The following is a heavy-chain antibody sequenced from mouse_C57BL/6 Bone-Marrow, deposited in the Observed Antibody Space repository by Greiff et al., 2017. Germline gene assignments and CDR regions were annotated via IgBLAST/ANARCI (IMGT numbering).Heavy chain of an antibody. D-gene: IGHD2-4*01. CDR1: GYAFSSSW. CDR3: ANYDYDGDAMDY. J-gene: IGHJ4*01. CDR2: IYPGDGDT. Sequence: QVQLQQSGPELVKPGASVKISCKASGYAFSSSWMNWVKQRPGQGLEWIGRIYPGDGDTNYNGKFKGKATLTADKSSSTAYMPLSSLTSEDSAVYFCANYDYDGDAMDYWGQGTSVTVSS. V-gene: IGHV1-82*01.